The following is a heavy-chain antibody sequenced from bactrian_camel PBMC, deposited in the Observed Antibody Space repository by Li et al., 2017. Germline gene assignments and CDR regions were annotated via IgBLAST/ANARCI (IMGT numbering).Heavy chain of an antibody. J-gene: IGHJ6*01. CDR1: GDTIGRYC. CDR3: AVVKNPTRVRAAGIGSADFGY. D-gene: IGHD2*01. Sequence: QVQLVESGGGSVQVGGSLRLSCVASGDTIGRYCMGWFRQIPDREREGVAGIESDGSTSYADSVKGRFTISRDGSAKTMYLQMNNLKPEDSAMYYCAVVKNPTRVRAAGIGSADFGYWGQGTQVTVS. V-gene: IGHV3S55*01. CDR2: IESDGST.